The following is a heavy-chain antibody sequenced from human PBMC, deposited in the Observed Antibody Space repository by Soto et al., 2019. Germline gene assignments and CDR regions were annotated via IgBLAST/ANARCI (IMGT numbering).Heavy chain of an antibody. CDR2: IYYSGST. CDR1: GGSISSGGYY. CDR3: ARDLLVRGTHYGMDV. J-gene: IGHJ6*02. Sequence: QVQLQESGPGLVKPSQTLSLTCTVSGGSISSGGYYWSWIRQHPGKGLEWIGYIYYSGSTYYNPSRTSRVTISVDTSKNQFSLKLSSVTAADTAVYYCARDLLVRGTHYGMDVWGQGTTVTVSS. D-gene: IGHD3-10*01. V-gene: IGHV4-31*03.